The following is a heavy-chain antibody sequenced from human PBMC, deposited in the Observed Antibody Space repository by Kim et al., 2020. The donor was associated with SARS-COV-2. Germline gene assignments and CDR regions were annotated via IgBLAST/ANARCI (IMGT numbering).Heavy chain of an antibody. Sequence: SETLSLTCTVSGGSISSSSYYWGWIRQPPGKGLEWIGSIYYSGSTYYNPSLKSRVTISVDTSKNQFSLKLSSVTAADTAVYYCARQGDSLVRGELVGYYYYGMDVWGQGTTVTVSS. CDR2: IYYSGST. J-gene: IGHJ6*02. D-gene: IGHD6-13*01. V-gene: IGHV4-39*01. CDR1: GGSISSSSYY. CDR3: ARQGDSLVRGELVGYYYYGMDV.